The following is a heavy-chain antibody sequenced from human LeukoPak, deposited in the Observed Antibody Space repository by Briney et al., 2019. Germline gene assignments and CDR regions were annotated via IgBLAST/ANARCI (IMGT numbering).Heavy chain of an antibody. CDR1: GFTFSTYG. V-gene: IGHV3-30*18. CDR3: AKDRDIVVVVAATPDEGMDV. CDR2: ISYDGSNK. Sequence: PGGSLRLSCAASGFTFSTYGMHWVRQAPGKGLEWVAVISYDGSNKHYADSVKGRFTISRDNSNNTLYLQVNSLRAEDTAAYFCAKDRDIVVVVAATPDEGMDVWGQGTTVTVSS. J-gene: IGHJ6*02. D-gene: IGHD2-15*01.